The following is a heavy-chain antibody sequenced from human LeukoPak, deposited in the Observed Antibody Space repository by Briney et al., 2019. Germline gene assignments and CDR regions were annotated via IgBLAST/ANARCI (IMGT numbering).Heavy chain of an antibody. CDR1: GYKFTDDY. CDR3: APTAEAYTSWWKV. CDR2: INPDSGFT. D-gene: IGHD3-16*01. Sequence: EASVKVSCKASGYKFTDDYMHWVRQAPGQGLEFMGWINPDSGFTNYAQKFKGRVTMTRDTSIGTAYLEVRSLTSDDTAVYYCAPTAEAYTSWWKVWGQGTLVTVSS. J-gene: IGHJ4*02. V-gene: IGHV1-2*02.